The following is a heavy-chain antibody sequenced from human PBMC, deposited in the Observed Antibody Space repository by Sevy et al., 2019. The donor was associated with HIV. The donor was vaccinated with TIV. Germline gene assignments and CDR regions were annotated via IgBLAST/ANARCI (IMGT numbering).Heavy chain of an antibody. CDR2: IWHDGSNK. CDR3: ARETDNSARWLDP. J-gene: IGHJ5*02. Sequence: GGSLRLSCAASGFTFNFHGMHWVRQAPGKGLKWVAFIWHDGSNKYMADSVKGRFTISRDNSKNKLFLQMNSLTVEDTAVYYCARETDNSARWLDPWGQGTLVTVSS. CDR1: GFTFNFHG. D-gene: IGHD4-4*01. V-gene: IGHV3-30*02.